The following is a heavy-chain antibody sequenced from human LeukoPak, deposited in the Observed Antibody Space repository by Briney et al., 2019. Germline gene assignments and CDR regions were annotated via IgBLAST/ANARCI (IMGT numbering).Heavy chain of an antibody. J-gene: IGHJ5*02. V-gene: IGHV1-18*01. CDR2: ISAYNGNT. CDR1: GYTFTSYG. D-gene: IGHD4-11*01. Sequence: AASVKVSFKASGYTFTSYGISWVRQAPGQGLEWMGWISAYNGNTNYAQKLQGRVTMTTDTSTSTAYMELRSLRSDDTAVYYCARDGHYDYSNYERWFDPWGQGTLVTVSS. CDR3: ARDGHYDYSNYERWFDP.